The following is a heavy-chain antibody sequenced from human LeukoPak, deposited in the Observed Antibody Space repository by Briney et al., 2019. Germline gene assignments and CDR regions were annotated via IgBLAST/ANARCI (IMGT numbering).Heavy chain of an antibody. CDR2: ISAYNGNT. CDR1: GYTFTSYG. D-gene: IGHD6-13*01. J-gene: IGHJ4*02. CDR3: ATEIGAAGIWAGHFDY. V-gene: IGHV1-18*01. Sequence: GASVKVSCKASGYTFTSYGISWVRQAPGQGLEWMGWISAYNGNTNYAQKLQGRVTMTEDTSTDTAYMELSSLRSEDTAVYYCATEIGAAGIWAGHFDYWGQGTLVTVSS.